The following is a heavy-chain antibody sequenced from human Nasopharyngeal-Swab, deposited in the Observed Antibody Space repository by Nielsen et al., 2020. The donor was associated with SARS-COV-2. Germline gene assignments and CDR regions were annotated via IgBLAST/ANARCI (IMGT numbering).Heavy chain of an antibody. CDR1: GFTFSSYG. CDR3: AREPNPGIAAAGTHDY. J-gene: IGHJ4*02. Sequence: GESLKISCAASGFTFSSYGMHWVRQAPGKGLEWVAVISYDGSNKYYADSVKGRFTISRDNSKNTLYLQMNSLRAEDTAVYYCAREPNPGIAAAGTHDYWGQGTLVTVSS. CDR2: ISYDGSNK. V-gene: IGHV3-30*03. D-gene: IGHD6-13*01.